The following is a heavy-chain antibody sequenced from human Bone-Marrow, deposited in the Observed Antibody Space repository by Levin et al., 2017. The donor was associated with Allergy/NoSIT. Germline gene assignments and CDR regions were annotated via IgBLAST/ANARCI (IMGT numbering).Heavy chain of an antibody. CDR1: GGSMYSSNW. Sequence: PSETLSLTCAVSGGSMYSSNWWTWVRQAPGKGLEWIGEIYHNGTTNFNPSLKSRVTISLDTSKNQFSLRLSSVTAADTAVYYCVRRGGGWYTVWFDPWGQGTQVTVSS. V-gene: IGHV4-4*02. D-gene: IGHD6-19*01. CDR2: IYHNGTT. CDR3: VRRGGGWYTVWFDP. J-gene: IGHJ5*02.